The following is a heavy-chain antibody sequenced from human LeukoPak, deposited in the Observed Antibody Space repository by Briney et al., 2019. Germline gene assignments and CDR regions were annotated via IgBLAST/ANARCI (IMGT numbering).Heavy chain of an antibody. CDR3: ARVPTVTFFDY. J-gene: IGHJ4*02. Sequence: SETLSLTCTVSGGSISSYYWGWIRRPPGKGLEWIGSMYYIGSTYYNPSLKSRVTISVDTSKNQFSLKLSSVTAADTAVYYCARVPTVTFFDYWGQGTLVTVSS. CDR2: MYYIGST. D-gene: IGHD4-17*01. V-gene: IGHV4-39*01. CDR1: GGSISSYY.